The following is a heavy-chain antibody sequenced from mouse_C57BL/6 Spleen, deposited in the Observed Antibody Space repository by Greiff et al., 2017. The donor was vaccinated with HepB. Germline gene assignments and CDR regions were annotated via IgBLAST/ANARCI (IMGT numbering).Heavy chain of an antibody. V-gene: IGHV1-82*01. J-gene: IGHJ3*01. Sequence: VQLQQSGPELVKPGASVKISCKASGYAFSSSWRNWVKKRPGRGLEWIGRIYPGDGDTNYNGKFKGKATLTADKSSSTAYMQLSSLTSEDSAVYCCARSRDGYCAYWGQGTLVTVSA. CDR1: GYAFSSSW. D-gene: IGHD2-3*01. CDR2: IYPGDGDT. CDR3: ARSRDGYCAY.